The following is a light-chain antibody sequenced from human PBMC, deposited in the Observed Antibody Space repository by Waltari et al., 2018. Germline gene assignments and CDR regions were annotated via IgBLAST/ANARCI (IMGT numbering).Light chain of an antibody. Sequence: DIQMTQSPPSLSASVGDRVTITCRASQGISNSLAWFQQKAGKAPTLLLYAASRLESGAPSRFSGNGSRTDYTLTISSLQPEDFATYYCQQYHNTPFTFGPGTKVDIK. CDR1: QGISNS. J-gene: IGKJ3*01. CDR3: QQYHNTPFT. V-gene: IGKV1-NL1*01. CDR2: AAS.